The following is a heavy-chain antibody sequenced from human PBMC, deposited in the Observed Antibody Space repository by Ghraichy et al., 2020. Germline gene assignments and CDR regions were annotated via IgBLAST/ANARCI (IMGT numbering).Heavy chain of an antibody. CDR1: GFTFSSYA. CDR2: ISYDGSNK. CDR3: ARPGPGYCSSTSCWDKFDYYYYYGMDV. V-gene: IGHV3-30-3*01. J-gene: IGHJ6*02. Sequence: GESLRLSCAASGFTFSSYAMHWVRQAPGKGLEWVAVISYDGSNKYYADSVKGRFTISRDNSKNTLYLQMNSLRAEDTAVYYCARPGPGYCSSTSCWDKFDYYYYYGMDVWGQGTTVTVSS. D-gene: IGHD2-2*03.